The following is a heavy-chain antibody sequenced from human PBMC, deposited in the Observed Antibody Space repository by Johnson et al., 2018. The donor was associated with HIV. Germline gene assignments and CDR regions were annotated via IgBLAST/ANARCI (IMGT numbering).Heavy chain of an antibody. D-gene: IGHD4-17*01. V-gene: IGHV3-30-3*01. J-gene: IGHJ3*02. CDR2: ISYDGSNK. Sequence: QVQLVESGGGVFQPGRSLRLSCAASGFTFSSYAMHWVRQAPGKGLEWVAVISYDGSNKYYADSVKGRFTISRDNSKNTLYLQMNSLRAEDTAVYYCASYGDYKSRDAFDMLGQGTMVTVSS. CDR3: ASYGDYKSRDAFDM. CDR1: GFTFSSYA.